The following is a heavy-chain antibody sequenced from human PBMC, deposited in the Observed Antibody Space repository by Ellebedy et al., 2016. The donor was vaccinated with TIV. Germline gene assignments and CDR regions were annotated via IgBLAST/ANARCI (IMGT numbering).Heavy chain of an antibody. CDR3: ARVIRGSSGMDV. D-gene: IGHD6-13*01. Sequence: ASVKVSCKASGYTFTAYYMHWVRQAPGQGLEWMGWINPDSGVTNFAQKFQGRVTMTRDTSVNTAYIELSRLESDDTAVYYCARVIRGSSGMDVWGQGTTVTVS. CDR1: GYTFTAYY. V-gene: IGHV1-2*02. CDR2: INPDSGVT. J-gene: IGHJ6*02.